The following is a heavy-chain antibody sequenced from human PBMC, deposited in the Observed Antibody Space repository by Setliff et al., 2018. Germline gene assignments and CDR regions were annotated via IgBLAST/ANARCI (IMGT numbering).Heavy chain of an antibody. CDR3: ARMSGFLYIDV. CDR1: VGSISNTYYY. J-gene: IGHJ6*03. CDR2: IYTSWST. Sequence: SETLSLPCTVSVGSISNTYYYWSWIRQPAGQGLEWIGQIYTSWSTNYNPSLKSRVNLSVDTSKNQFSLKLSSVPAADTAVYYCARMSGFLYIDVWGKGTTVTVSS. V-gene: IGHV4-61*09. D-gene: IGHD3-3*01.